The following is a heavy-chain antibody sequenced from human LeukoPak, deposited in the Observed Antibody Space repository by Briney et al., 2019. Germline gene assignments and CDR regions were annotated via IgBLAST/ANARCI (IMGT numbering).Heavy chain of an antibody. D-gene: IGHD3-22*01. CDR1: GGTFSSYA. J-gene: IGHJ5*02. CDR2: INPSGGST. V-gene: IGHV1-46*01. CDR3: ARHPSNYFDSSGYFGCFDP. Sequence: ASVKVSCKAFGGTFSSYAVRWVRQAPGQGLEKIGIINPSGGSTTYAQKFQGRVSMTRDTSTSTFYMELSSLRSEDTAVYYCARHPSNYFDSSGYFGCFDPWGQGTLVTVSS.